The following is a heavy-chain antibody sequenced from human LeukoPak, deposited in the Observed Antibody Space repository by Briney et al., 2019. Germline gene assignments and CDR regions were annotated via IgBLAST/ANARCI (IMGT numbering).Heavy chain of an antibody. CDR3: ARDSGYDSQSSYFDY. Sequence: SETLSLTCTVSGGSISSHYWSWIRQPPGKGLEWIGEINHSGSTNYNPSLKSRVTISVDTSKNQFSLKLSSVTAADTAVYYCARDSGYDSQSSYFDYRGQGTLVTVSS. V-gene: IGHV4-34*01. D-gene: IGHD5-12*01. J-gene: IGHJ4*02. CDR1: GGSISSHY. CDR2: INHSGST.